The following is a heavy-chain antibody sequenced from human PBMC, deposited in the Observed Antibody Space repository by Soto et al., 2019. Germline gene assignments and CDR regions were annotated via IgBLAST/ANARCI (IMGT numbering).Heavy chain of an antibody. CDR1: GESISSSSYY. D-gene: IGHD2-21*02. CDR2: IYYSGRT. CDR3: AGQRTTVVTQAYFDH. J-gene: IGHJ4*02. V-gene: IGHV4-39*01. Sequence: SETLSLTCIVSGESISSSSYYWGWIRQPPGKGLEWIGSIYYSGRTYYNPSFKSRVTISIDTSKNQFSLKLSSVTATDTAVYYCAGQRTTVVTQAYFDHWGQGALVTVYS.